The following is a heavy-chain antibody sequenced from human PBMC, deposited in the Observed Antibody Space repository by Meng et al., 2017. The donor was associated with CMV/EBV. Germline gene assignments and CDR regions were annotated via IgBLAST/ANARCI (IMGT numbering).Heavy chain of an antibody. Sequence: QGGLVQSGAEVKKPGASVKVSCKASGYTFTSYYMHWVRQAPGQGLEWMGIINPSGGSTSYAQKFQGRVTMTRDTSTSTVYMELSSLRSEDTAVYYCAREEGIAARSDWFDPWGQGTLVTVSS. CDR1: GYTFTSYY. CDR3: AREEGIAARSDWFDP. J-gene: IGHJ5*02. V-gene: IGHV1-46*01. D-gene: IGHD6-6*01. CDR2: INPSGGST.